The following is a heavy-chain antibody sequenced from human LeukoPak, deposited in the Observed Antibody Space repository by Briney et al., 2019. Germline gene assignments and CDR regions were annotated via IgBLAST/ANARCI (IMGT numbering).Heavy chain of an antibody. CDR2: IKEDGSGE. D-gene: IGHD2-15*01. CDR3: ARVYCRRGSCYQSNWFDP. V-gene: IGHV3-7*05. Sequence: GGSLRLSCAASGFTFNKFWMSWVRQAPGKGLEWVANIKEDGSGEYYVDSVKGRFTISRDNANNSLYLRMNSLRADDTAVYYCARVYCRRGSCYQSNWFDPWGQGSLVTVSS. CDR1: GFTFNKFW. J-gene: IGHJ5*02.